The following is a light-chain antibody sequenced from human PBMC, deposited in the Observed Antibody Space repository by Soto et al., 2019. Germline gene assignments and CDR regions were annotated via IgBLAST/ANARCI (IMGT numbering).Light chain of an antibody. Sequence: QSALTQPASVSGSPGQSITISCTGTGSDVGGYKYVSWYQHHPGKAPKLMIYEVSYRPSGISNRFSGSKSGNTASLTISGLQAEDEADYYCSSYTSSTTVVFGGGTKLTVL. CDR1: GSDVGGYKY. CDR2: EVS. V-gene: IGLV2-14*01. J-gene: IGLJ2*01. CDR3: SSYTSSTTVV.